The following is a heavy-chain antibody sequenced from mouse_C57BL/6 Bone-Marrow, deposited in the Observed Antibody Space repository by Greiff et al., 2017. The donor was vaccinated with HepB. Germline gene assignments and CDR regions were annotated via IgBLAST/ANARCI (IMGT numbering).Heavy chain of an antibody. V-gene: IGHV1-64*01. CDR1: GYTFTSYW. CDR3: AREGYYGEGFFAY. J-gene: IGHJ3*01. CDR2: IHPNSGST. Sequence: QVQLQQPGAELVKPGASVKLSCKASGYTFTSYWMHWVKQRPGQVLEWIGMIHPNSGSTNYNEKFKSKATLTVDKSSSTAYMQLSSLTSEDSAVYYCAREGYYGEGFFAYWGPGTLVTVSA. D-gene: IGHD1-1*01.